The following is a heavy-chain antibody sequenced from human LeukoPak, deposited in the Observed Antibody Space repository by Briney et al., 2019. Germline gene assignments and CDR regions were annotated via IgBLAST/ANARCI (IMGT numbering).Heavy chain of an antibody. CDR3: ARDGTFDI. Sequence: ASVKVSCKASGYIFTDYYLHWVRQAPGQGLEWMGWINPNSDGTNYAQKFQGRVTMTRDTSITTAYMELSRLRSDDTAVYYCARDGTFDIWGQGTMVTVSS. V-gene: IGHV1-2*02. CDR1: GYIFTDYY. J-gene: IGHJ3*02. CDR2: INPNSDGT.